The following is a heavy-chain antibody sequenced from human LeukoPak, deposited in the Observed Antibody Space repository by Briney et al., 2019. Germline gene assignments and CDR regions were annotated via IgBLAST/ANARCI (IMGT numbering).Heavy chain of an antibody. CDR3: AIIAAPDAFDI. V-gene: IGHV3-21*01. CDR1: GFTFSSYS. D-gene: IGHD6-6*01. CDR2: ISSSSSYI. J-gene: IGHJ3*02. Sequence: GGSLRLSCAASGFTFSSYSMNWVRQAPGKGLEWVSSISSSSSYIYYADSVKGRFTISRDNAKNSLYLQMNSLRAEDTAVYYCAIIAAPDAFDIWGQGTMVTVSS.